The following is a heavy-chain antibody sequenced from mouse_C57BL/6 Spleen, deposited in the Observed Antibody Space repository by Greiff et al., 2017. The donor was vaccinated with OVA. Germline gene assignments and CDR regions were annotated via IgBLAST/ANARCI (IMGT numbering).Heavy chain of an antibody. CDR1: GYTFTSYW. Sequence: QVQLQQPGAELVKPGASVKMSCKASGYTFTSYWITWVKQRPGQGLEWIGDIYPGSGSTNYNEKFKSKATLTVDTSSSTAYMQLSSLTSEDSAVYYCARGDYGYDHYYAMDYWGQGTSVTVSS. CDR2: IYPGSGST. D-gene: IGHD2-2*01. V-gene: IGHV1-55*01. CDR3: ARGDYGYDHYYAMDY. J-gene: IGHJ4*01.